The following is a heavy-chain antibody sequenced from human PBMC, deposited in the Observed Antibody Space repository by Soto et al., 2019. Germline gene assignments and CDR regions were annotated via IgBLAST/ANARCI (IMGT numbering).Heavy chain of an antibody. V-gene: IGHV4-30-4*01. J-gene: IGHJ4*02. CDR3: ARVYDDSSGDYYFDY. Sequence: SETLSLTCTVSGGSIRSGDYYWSGIRQPKGKGLEWIGYIYSSGSTYYNPSLKSRVTISVDTSKNQFSLKLSSVTAADTPVYYCARVYDDSSGDYYFDYWGQGTLVTVSS. D-gene: IGHD3-22*01. CDR1: GGSIRSGDYY. CDR2: IYSSGST.